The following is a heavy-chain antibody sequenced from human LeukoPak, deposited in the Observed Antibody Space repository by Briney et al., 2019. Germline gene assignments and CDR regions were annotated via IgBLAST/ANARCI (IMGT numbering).Heavy chain of an antibody. Sequence: SETLSLTCAVYGGSFSGYYWSWIRQPPGKGLEWIGEINRSGSTNYNPSLKSRVTISVDTSKNQFSLKLSSVTAADTAVYYCARVGSYGGNSHYFDYWGQGTLVTVSS. CDR3: ARVGSYGGNSHYFDY. CDR1: GGSFSGYY. D-gene: IGHD4-23*01. V-gene: IGHV4-34*01. CDR2: INRSGST. J-gene: IGHJ4*02.